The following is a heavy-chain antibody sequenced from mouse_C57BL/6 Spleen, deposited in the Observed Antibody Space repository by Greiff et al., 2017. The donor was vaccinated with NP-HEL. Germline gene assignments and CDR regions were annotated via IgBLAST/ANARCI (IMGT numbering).Heavy chain of an antibody. CDR2: IYPGSGST. J-gene: IGHJ4*01. CDR3: ARGDGVSYYYAMDY. D-gene: IGHD2-3*01. CDR1: GYTFTSYW. V-gene: IGHV1-55*01. Sequence: QVQLKQPGAELVKPGASVKMSCKASGYTFTSYWITWVKQRPGQGLEWIGDIYPGSGSTNYNEKFKSKATLTVDTSSSTAYMQLSSLTSEDSAVYYCARGDGVSYYYAMDYWGQGTSVTVSS.